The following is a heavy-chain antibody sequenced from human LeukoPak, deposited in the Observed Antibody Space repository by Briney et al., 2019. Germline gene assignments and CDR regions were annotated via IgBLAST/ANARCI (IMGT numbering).Heavy chain of an antibody. D-gene: IGHD3-3*01. Sequence: PGGSLRLSCAASGFTFSSYAMSWVRQAPGKGLEWVSAISGSGGSTYYADSVKGRFTISRDNSKNTLYLQMNGLRAEDTAVYYCAKLPYYDFWSGYSPRAYFDYWGQGTLVTVSS. V-gene: IGHV3-23*01. J-gene: IGHJ4*02. CDR2: ISGSGGST. CDR3: AKLPYYDFWSGYSPRAYFDY. CDR1: GFTFSSYA.